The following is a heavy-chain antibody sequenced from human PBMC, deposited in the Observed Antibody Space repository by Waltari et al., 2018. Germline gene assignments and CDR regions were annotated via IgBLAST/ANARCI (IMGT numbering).Heavy chain of an antibody. CDR2: IRYDSSMV. Sequence: QGQLVESGGGVFKPGGSLTLSCGAYACQVVELRLHWVRQAPGKRLEWLAFIRYDSSMVYNADSIAGRFSISRDDAQRTVQLRLTSLRGDDTAVYYCAKGGIVGTVGPYYVDIWGRGTSVIVSS. J-gene: IGHJ6*03. D-gene: IGHD2-21*01. V-gene: IGHV3-30*02. CDR1: ACQVVELR. CDR3: AKGGIVGTVGPYYVDI.